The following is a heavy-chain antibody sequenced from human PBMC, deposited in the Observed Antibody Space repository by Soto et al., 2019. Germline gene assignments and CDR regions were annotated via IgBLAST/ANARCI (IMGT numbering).Heavy chain of an antibody. J-gene: IGHJ4*02. CDR1: GDTFTDYY. V-gene: IGHV1-46*04. Sequence: QVQLVQSGAEVKKPGASVKVSCKASGDTFTDYYIHCVRQATGQGLEWMGTVNPSGGHTTYAQHLHGRMIMTRYTSTSTLYKDLTCLTSADMRVDYCASYEYVVVVAAALDYWGQGNLVTVSS. D-gene: IGHD2-15*01. CDR2: VNPSGGHT. CDR3: ASYEYVVVVAAALDY.